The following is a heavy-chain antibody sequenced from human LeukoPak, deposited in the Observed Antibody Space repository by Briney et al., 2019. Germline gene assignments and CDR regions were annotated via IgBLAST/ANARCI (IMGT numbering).Heavy chain of an antibody. D-gene: IGHD7-27*01. CDR3: ARSFIWGSYDYFDY. J-gene: IGHJ4*02. CDR2: IKQDGSEK. CDR1: GFTFSSYW. Sequence: GGSLKLSCAASGFTFSSYWMSWVRQAPGKGLEWVANIKQDGSEKYYVDSVEGRFTISRDNAKNSLYLQMNSLRAEDTAVYYCARSFIWGSYDYFDYWGQGTLVTVSS. V-gene: IGHV3-7*01.